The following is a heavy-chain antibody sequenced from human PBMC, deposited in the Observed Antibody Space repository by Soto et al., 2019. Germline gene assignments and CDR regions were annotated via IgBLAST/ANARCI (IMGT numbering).Heavy chain of an antibody. V-gene: IGHV1-46*01. J-gene: IGHJ4*02. Sequence: ASVKVSCKASGYTFTSYYLHWVRQAPGQGLEWMGVINPNGGSTTYAQKFQGRVTLTRDTSTTTVFMELSSLRSEDTAVYYCGRDLAGTWHSIDXWGQGTLVTVSX. CDR1: GYTFTSYY. D-gene: IGHD5-18*01. CDR2: INPNGGST. CDR3: GRDLAGTWHSIDX.